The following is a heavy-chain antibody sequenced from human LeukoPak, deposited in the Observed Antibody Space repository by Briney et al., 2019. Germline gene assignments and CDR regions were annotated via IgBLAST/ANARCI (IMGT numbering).Heavy chain of an antibody. Sequence: GRSLRLSCAASRFTFSNYGMRWVRQAPGKGLEWVAVSSYTGATTYYADSVQGRFTISRDNSKNTLYLQMNSLKAEDTAIYYCAKEADIYTWGTYRGAFDYWGRGTLVTVSS. D-gene: IGHD3-16*02. J-gene: IGHJ4*02. CDR3: AKEADIYTWGTYRGAFDY. CDR2: SSYTGATT. V-gene: IGHV3-30*18. CDR1: RFTFSNYG.